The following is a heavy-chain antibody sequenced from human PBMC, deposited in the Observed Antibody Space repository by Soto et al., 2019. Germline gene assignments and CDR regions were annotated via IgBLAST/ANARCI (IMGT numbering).Heavy chain of an antibody. CDR3: TRDRFLEWLLPDAFDI. D-gene: IGHD3-3*01. V-gene: IGHV3-49*03. J-gene: IGHJ3*02. CDR2: IRSKAYGGTT. Sequence: GGSLRLSCTASGFTFGDYAMSWFRQAPGKGLEWVGFIRSKAYGGTTEYAASVKGRFTISRDDSKSIAYLQMNSLTTEDTAVYYCTRDRFLEWLLPDAFDIWGQGTMVTVSS. CDR1: GFTFGDYA.